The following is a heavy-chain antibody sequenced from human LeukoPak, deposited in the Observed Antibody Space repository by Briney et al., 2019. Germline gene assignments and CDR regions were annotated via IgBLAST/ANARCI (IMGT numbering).Heavy chain of an antibody. D-gene: IGHD3-16*01. J-gene: IGHJ4*02. CDR1: GFTFSSYG. V-gene: IGHV3-20*04. Sequence: RPGGSLRLSCAASGFTFSSYGMSWVRQAPGKGLEWVSGINWNGGSTGYADSVKGRFTISRDNAKNSLYLQMNSLRAEDTALYYCASGGYGAPTQFDYWGQGTLVTVSS. CDR3: ASGGYGAPTQFDY. CDR2: INWNGGST.